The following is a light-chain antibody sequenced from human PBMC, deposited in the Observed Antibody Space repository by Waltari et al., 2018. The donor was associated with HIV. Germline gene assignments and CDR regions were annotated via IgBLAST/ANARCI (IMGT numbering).Light chain of an antibody. CDR3: QVWDASSGHVV. V-gene: IGLV2-8*01. J-gene: IGLJ2*01. CDR2: EVN. CDR1: SSDIGSYDY. Sequence: QSALTQPPSASGSPGQSVSISCTGSSSDIGSYDYVSWYQQHPGNVPKLIIYEVNRRPSRVPNRFSGSKSGNTASLTVSGLQADDEADYYCQVWDASSGHVVFGGGTKLTV.